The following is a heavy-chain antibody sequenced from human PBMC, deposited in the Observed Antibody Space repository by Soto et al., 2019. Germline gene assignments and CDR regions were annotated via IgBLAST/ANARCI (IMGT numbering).Heavy chain of an antibody. CDR2: IYYSGST. D-gene: IGHD2-2*01. J-gene: IGHJ6*02. CDR1: GGSISSYY. Sequence: SETLSLTCTVSGGSISSYYWSWIRQPPGKGLEWIGYIYYSGSTNYNPSLKSRVTISVDTSKNQFSLKLSSVTAADTAVYYCATYCISTSCYSSRAYYYYGMDVWGQGTTVTVS. V-gene: IGHV4-59*08. CDR3: ATYCISTSCYSSRAYYYYGMDV.